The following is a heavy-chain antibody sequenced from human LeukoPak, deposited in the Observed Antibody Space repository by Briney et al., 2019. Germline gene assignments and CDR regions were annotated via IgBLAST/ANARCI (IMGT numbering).Heavy chain of an antibody. CDR2: IYYSGST. CDR1: GDSISSSSYY. V-gene: IGHV4-39*01. J-gene: IGHJ4*02. CDR3: ARLAAYFDY. D-gene: IGHD6-25*01. Sequence: PSETLSLTWSVSGDSISSSSYYWGWIRQPPGNGLEWIGSIYYSGSTYYNPSLKSRVTISVDTSKNQFSLKLSSVTAADTAVYYCARLAAYFDYWGQGTLVTVYS.